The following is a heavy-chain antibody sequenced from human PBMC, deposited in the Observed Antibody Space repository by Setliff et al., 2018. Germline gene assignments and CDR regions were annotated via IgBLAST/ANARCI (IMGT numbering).Heavy chain of an antibody. CDR2: ISAYNGKK. CDR1: GYTLSNSI. D-gene: IGHD2-8*01. CDR3: LRLVRYCTKIACQATSGDEV. Sequence: GASVKVSCKASGYTLSNSILSWVRQAPGQGLEWVGWISAYNGKKYSAQKFQDRVTLTTHTSTNMGYLELRDLRSDDTAVYYCLRLVRYCTKIACQATSGDEVWGLGTLVTVSS. V-gene: IGHV1-18*01. J-gene: IGHJ4*02.